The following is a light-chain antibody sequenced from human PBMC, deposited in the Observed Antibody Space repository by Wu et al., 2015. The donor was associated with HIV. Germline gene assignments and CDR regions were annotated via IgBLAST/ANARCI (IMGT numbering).Light chain of an antibody. CDR3: QQYNSYPIT. CDR2: KAS. J-gene: IGKJ5*01. V-gene: IGKV1-5*03. CDR1: QSISSW. Sequence: DTSHTHLRASQSISSWLAWYQQKPRERAPNLLIYKASSLESGVPSRFSGSGSGTEFTLTISSLQPDDFATYYCQQYNSYPITFGQGTRLEIK.